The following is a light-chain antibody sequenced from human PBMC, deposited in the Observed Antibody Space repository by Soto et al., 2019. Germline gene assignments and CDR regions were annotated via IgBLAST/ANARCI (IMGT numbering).Light chain of an antibody. J-gene: IGKJ4*01. CDR2: GAS. V-gene: IGKV3-15*01. Sequence: EIAMTQSPATLSVSPGERATLSCRASQSVNSDLAWYQQRPGQAPRLLIYGASTRATGIPARFSGSGSGTELTLAIGSLQSEDFGDYYCQQYNIWPPLTFGGGTKVEIK. CDR3: QQYNIWPPLT. CDR1: QSVNSD.